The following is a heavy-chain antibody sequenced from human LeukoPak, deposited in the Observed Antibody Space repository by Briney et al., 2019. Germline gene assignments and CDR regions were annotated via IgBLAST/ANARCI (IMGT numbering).Heavy chain of an antibody. Sequence: PSGTLSLTCTVSGDSISSSSYYWGWIRQPPGKGLEWIGSIYYSGSTYYNPSLKSRVTISVDTSKNQFSLKLSSVTAADTAVYYCASLVTPADYWGQGTLVTVSS. CDR1: GDSISSSSYY. D-gene: IGHD2-21*02. V-gene: IGHV4-39*01. CDR3: ASLVTPADY. CDR2: IYYSGST. J-gene: IGHJ4*02.